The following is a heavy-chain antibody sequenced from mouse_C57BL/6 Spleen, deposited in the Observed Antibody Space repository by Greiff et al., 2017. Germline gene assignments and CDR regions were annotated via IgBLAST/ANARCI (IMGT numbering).Heavy chain of an antibody. CDR1: GYTFTSYW. CDR2: IDPSDSYT. CDR3: ARLGGLSYYAMDY. D-gene: IGHD3-3*01. J-gene: IGHJ4*01. Sequence: VQLQQPGAELVMPGASVKLSCKASGYTFTSYWMHWVKQRPGQGLEWIGEIDPSDSYTNYNQKFKGKSTLTVDKSSSTAYMQLSSLTSEDSAVYYFARLGGLSYYAMDYWGQGTSVTVSS. V-gene: IGHV1-69*01.